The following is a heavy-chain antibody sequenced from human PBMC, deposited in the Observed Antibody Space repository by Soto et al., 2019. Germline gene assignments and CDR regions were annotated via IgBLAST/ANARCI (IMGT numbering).Heavy chain of an antibody. V-gene: IGHV3-30-3*01. J-gene: IGHJ6*02. CDR1: GVTFSNYA. CDR2: ISYDGSNK. D-gene: IGHD5-12*01. Sequence: GGSLRLSCAASGVTFSNYAVTWVRQAPGKGLEWVAVISYDGSNKYYADSVKGRFTISRDNSKNTLYLQMNSLRAEDTAVYYCARDYYRFNSGYGFSMDVWGQGTTVTVSS. CDR3: ARDYYRFNSGYGFSMDV.